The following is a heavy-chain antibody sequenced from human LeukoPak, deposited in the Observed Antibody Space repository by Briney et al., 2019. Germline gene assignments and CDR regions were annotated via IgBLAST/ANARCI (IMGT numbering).Heavy chain of an antibody. CDR3: AREWGIAAAAMDDAFDI. V-gene: IGHV3-48*02. D-gene: IGHD6-13*01. J-gene: IGHJ3*02. CDR1: GFTFSSYS. Sequence: GGSLRLSCAVSGFTFSSYSMNWVRQAPGKGLEWVSYISSSSSTIYYADSVKGRFTISRDNAKNSLYLQMNSLKDEDTAVYYCAREWGIAAAAMDDAFDIWGQGTMVTVSS. CDR2: ISSSSSTI.